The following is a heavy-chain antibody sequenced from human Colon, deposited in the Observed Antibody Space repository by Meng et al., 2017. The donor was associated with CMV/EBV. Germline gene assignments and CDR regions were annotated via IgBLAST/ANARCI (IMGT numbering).Heavy chain of an antibody. CDR2: MNQDGTA. D-gene: IGHD3-10*01. V-gene: IGHV3-74*01. CDR3: VREWTIYNNPYYFDY. CDR1: GFSFSSFW. Sequence: GESLKISCEASGFSFSSFWMHWVRQVPGKGLVWVSRMNQDGTARYADSVKGRFTVSRDNDKSILYLQMDSLTAEDTAIYYCVREWTIYNNPYYFDYWGQGSLVTVSS. J-gene: IGHJ4*02.